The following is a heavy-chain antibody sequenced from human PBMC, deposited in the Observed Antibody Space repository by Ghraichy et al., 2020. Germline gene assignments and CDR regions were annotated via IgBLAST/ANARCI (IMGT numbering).Heavy chain of an antibody. CDR2: MSYDGSNI. CDR1: GFSFSTSA. CDR3: ARDRSGWYRNSFDCFDP. Sequence: CAASGFSFSTSAMHWVRQPPGKGLEWVAVMSYDGSNIHYEDSVRGRFTISRDNSKNTLYLQMNSLRAEDTALYFCARDRSGWYRNSFDCFDPWGQGTLVTVSS. J-gene: IGHJ5*02. V-gene: IGHV3-30-3*01. D-gene: IGHD6-19*01.